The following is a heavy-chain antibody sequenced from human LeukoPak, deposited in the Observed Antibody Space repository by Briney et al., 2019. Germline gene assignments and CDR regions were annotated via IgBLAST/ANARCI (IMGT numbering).Heavy chain of an antibody. CDR3: VTYYYGSGSYSLDY. CDR1: GYTFSSSG. CDR2: ISGSGGST. V-gene: IGHV3-23*01. J-gene: IGHJ4*02. Sequence: GGSLRLSCAASGYTFSSSGMSWVRQAPGKGLEWVSAISGSGGSTYYADSVKGRFTISRDNSKNTLYLQMNSLRAEDTAVYYCVTYYYGSGSYSLDYWGQGTLVTFSS. D-gene: IGHD3-10*01.